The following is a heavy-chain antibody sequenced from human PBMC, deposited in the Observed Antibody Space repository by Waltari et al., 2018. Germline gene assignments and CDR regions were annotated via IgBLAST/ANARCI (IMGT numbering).Heavy chain of an antibody. CDR3: ARGCTVMRYFQH. J-gene: IGHJ1*01. CDR2: IYTSGIT. CDR1: GGSISSGSYY. D-gene: IGHD4-17*01. V-gene: IGHV4-61*09. Sequence: QVQLQESGPGLVKPSQTLSLTCTASGGSISSGSYYWSWIRQPAGKGLEWIGYIYTSGITNYIPSLNSRVTISVDTSQNQFSLTLSSVTAADTAVYYCARGCTVMRYFQHWGQGTLVTVSS.